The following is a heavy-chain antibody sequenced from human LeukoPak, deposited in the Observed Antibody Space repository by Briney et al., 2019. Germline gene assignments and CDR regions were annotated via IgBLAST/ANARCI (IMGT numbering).Heavy chain of an antibody. CDR3: ARAGGRSWFDP. CDR1: GYSFTDKY. V-gene: IGHV1-2*02. CDR2: INPNSGGT. Sequence: ASVKVSCKASGYSFTDKYMHWVRQAPGQGLEWMGWINPNSGGTNYAQKFQGRVTTTMDTSMSTAYMELGRLTSDDTAVYYCARAGGRSWFDPWGQGTLVTVSS. J-gene: IGHJ5*02.